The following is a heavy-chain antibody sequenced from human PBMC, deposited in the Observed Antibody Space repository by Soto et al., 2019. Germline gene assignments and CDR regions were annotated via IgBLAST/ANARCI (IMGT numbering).Heavy chain of an antibody. Sequence: QVQLVQSGAEVKKPGSSVKVSCKASGGTFSNTAFIWVRQAPGQGLEWMGGIIPIFGAPNYAQKFQGRLMISADDSASKAYMELNTLTSEDTAVYYCAKDFELPDGDYYHYGMDVWGQGTTVSVSS. V-gene: IGHV1-69*01. J-gene: IGHJ6*02. CDR3: AKDFELPDGDYYHYGMDV. D-gene: IGHD1-7*01. CDR1: GGTFSNTA. CDR2: IIPIFGAP.